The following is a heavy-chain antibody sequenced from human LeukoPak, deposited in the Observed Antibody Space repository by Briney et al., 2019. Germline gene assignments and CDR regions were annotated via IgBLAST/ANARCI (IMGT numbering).Heavy chain of an antibody. CDR3: AKDPRYYYDSSGSEPD. CDR1: GFTFSSYA. V-gene: IGHV3-23*01. CDR2: ISGSGGST. J-gene: IGHJ4*02. D-gene: IGHD3-22*01. Sequence: GGSLRLSCAASGFTFSSYAMSWVRQAPGKGPEWVSAISGSGGSTYYADSVKGRFTISRDNSKNTLYLQMNSLRAEDTAVYYCAKDPRYYYDSSGSEPDWGQGTLVTVSS.